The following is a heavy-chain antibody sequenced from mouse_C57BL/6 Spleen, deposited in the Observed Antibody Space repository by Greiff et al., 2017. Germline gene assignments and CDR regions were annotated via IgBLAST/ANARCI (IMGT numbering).Heavy chain of an antibody. V-gene: IGHV1-52*01. D-gene: IGHD1-1*01. Sequence: QVQLQQPGAELVRPGSSVKLSCKASGYTFTSYWMHWVKQRPIQGLEWIGNIDPSDSETHYNQKFKDKATLTVDKSSSTAYMQLSSLTSEDSAVYYCASNYYGSSYWFAYWGQGTLVTDSA. CDR2: IDPSDSET. CDR3: ASNYYGSSYWFAY. J-gene: IGHJ3*01. CDR1: GYTFTSYW.